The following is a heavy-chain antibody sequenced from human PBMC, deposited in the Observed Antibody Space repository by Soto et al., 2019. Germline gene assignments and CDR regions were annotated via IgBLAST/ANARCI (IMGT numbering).Heavy chain of an antibody. D-gene: IGHD6-19*01. CDR2: IYPGDSET. CDR3: VKQHPLDSRAWHN. J-gene: IGHJ4*02. CDR1: GYSFPSFW. Sequence: VESLKISCKVSGYSFPSFWIGWVRQMPGKGLEWLGSIYPGDSETRYSPSFQGEVTISADKSITTAYLHWSSLRASDTATYYCVKQHPLDSRAWHNWGQGTLVTVSS. V-gene: IGHV5-51*01.